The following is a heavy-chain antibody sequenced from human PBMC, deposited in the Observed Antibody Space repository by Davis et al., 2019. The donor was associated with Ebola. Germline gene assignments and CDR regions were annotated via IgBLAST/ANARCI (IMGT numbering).Heavy chain of an antibody. J-gene: IGHJ4*02. CDR2: ISWDGGST. V-gene: IGHV3-43D*03. CDR1: GFTFADYA. CDR3: AKDTLGSGWYLFDY. Sequence: GGSLRLSCAASGFTFADYAMHWVRQAPGKGLEWVSLISWDGGSTYYADSVKGRFTISRDNSKNSLYLQMNSLRAEDTALYYCAKDTLGSGWYLFDYWGQGTLVTVSS. D-gene: IGHD6-19*01.